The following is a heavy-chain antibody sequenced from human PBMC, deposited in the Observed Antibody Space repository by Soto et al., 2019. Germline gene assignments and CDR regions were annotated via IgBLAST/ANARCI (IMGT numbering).Heavy chain of an antibody. J-gene: IGHJ4*02. Sequence: GSLRLSCAASGFTFSSYSMNWVRQAPGKGLEWVSYISSSSSTIYYADSVKGRFTISRDNAKNSLYLQMNSLRDEDTAVYYCARGQPGGAAAGIDYWGQGTLVTVSS. V-gene: IGHV3-48*02. CDR2: ISSSSSTI. CDR1: GFTFSSYS. D-gene: IGHD6-13*01. CDR3: ARGQPGGAAAGIDY.